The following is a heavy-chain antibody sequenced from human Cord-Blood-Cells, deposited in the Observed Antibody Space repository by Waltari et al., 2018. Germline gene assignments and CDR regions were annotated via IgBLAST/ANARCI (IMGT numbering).Heavy chain of an antibody. CDR2: IYYSGST. Sequence: QLQLQESGPGLVKPSETLSLPCTVSGCSITSRSYYWGWTRPPPGKGLEWIGSIYYSGSTYYNPSLKSRVTISVDTSKNQFSLKLSSVTAADTAVYYCARCHYDFWSGYAFDIWGQGTMVTVSS. V-gene: IGHV4-39*01. CDR3: ARCHYDFWSGYAFDI. CDR1: GCSITSRSYY. D-gene: IGHD3-3*01. J-gene: IGHJ3*02.